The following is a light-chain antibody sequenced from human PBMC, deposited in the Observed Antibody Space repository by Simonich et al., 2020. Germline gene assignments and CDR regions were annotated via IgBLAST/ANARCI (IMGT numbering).Light chain of an antibody. CDR1: SSNIGAGYD. J-gene: IGLJ2*01. CDR3: SSYTSSSTPL. Sequence: QSVLTQPPSVSGAPGQRVTISCTGSSSNIGAGYDVHWYQHLPGTAPKLLLYGNSNRPSGVPDRFSGSKSGTSASLAITGLQAEDEADYYCSSYTSSSTPLFGGGTKLTVL. CDR2: GNS. V-gene: IGLV1-40*01.